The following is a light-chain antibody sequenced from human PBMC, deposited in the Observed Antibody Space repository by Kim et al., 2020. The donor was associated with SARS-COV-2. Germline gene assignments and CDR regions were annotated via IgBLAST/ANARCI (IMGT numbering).Light chain of an antibody. Sequence: ASVGDRVTITCRASQGISSYLAWYQQKPRKAPKLLISAASTLQSGVPSRFSGSGSGTDFSLTISSLQPEDFATYYCQQVNSYPLTFGGGTKVDIK. J-gene: IGKJ4*01. V-gene: IGKV1-9*01. CDR1: QGISSY. CDR2: AAS. CDR3: QQVNSYPLT.